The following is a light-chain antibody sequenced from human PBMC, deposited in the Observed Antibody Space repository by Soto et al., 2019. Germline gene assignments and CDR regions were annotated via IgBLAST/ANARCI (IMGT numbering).Light chain of an antibody. V-gene: IGKV1-5*03. CDR2: KAS. J-gene: IGKJ1*01. CDR1: QSISTW. CDR3: QQYNGYGR. Sequence: DIQITQSPSTLSASVGDRVTITCRASQSISTWLAWYQQKPGKAPKLLIHKASSLQSGVPSRFSGSGSGTEFTLTISSLDPDDFATYYCQQYNGYGRFGQGTKVEIK.